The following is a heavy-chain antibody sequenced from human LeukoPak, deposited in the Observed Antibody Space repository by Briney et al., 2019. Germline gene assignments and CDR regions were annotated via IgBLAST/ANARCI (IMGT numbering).Heavy chain of an antibody. Sequence: GRSLRLSCAASGFTFSTHAMHWVRQAPGKGLEWVAVISHDGRYKYYGNSVRGRFTISRDNSKNTLSLEMISLRGEDTALYYCAREGTAMVRYHFDYWGQGTLVTVSS. CDR2: ISHDGRYK. J-gene: IGHJ4*02. CDR3: AREGTAMVRYHFDY. D-gene: IGHD5-18*01. V-gene: IGHV3-30*04. CDR1: GFTFSTHA.